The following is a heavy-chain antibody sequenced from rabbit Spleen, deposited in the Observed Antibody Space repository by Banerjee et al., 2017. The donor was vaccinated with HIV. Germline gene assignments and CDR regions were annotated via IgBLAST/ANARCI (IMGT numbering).Heavy chain of an antibody. J-gene: IGHJ4*01. CDR1: GFSFSSGYY. CDR3: ARDLDDVIGWNFGW. D-gene: IGHD4-1*01. CDR2: IGTGSGST. V-gene: IGHV1S45*01. Sequence: QEQLVESGGGLVKPGASLTLTCKASGFSFSSGYYISWVRQAPGKGLEWIGCIGTGSGSTWYASWVNGRFTVSKTSSTTVTLQVTSLTAADTATYFCARDLDDVIGWNFGWWGQGTLVTVS.